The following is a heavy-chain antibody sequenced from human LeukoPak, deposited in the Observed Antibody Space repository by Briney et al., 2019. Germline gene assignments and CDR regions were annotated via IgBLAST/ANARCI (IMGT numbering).Heavy chain of an antibody. V-gene: IGHV3-30*18. CDR2: IIYDGSNK. CDR3: AKGTYSSSWYNEFDY. D-gene: IGHD6-13*01. Sequence: GGSLRLSCAASGFTFSIYGMHWVRQAPGKGLEWVAAIIYDGSNKYYADSVKGRSTISRDNSKNTLDLQMSSLRAEDTAVYYCAKGTYSSSWYNEFDYWGQGTLVTVSS. J-gene: IGHJ4*02. CDR1: GFTFSIYG.